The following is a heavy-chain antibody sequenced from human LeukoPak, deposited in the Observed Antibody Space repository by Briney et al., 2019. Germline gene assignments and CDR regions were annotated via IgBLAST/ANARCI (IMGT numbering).Heavy chain of an antibody. CDR2: ISAYNGNT. D-gene: IGHD2-2*01. CDR1: GYTFTSYG. V-gene: IGHV1-18*01. CDR3: ARSIIVVVPDALYGMDV. Sequence: GASVKVSCKASGYTFTSYGISWVRQAPGQGLEWMGWISAYNGNTNYAQKLQGRVTMTTDTSTSTAYMELRSLRSDDTAVYYCARSIIVVVPDALYGMDVWGQGTTVTVSS. J-gene: IGHJ6*02.